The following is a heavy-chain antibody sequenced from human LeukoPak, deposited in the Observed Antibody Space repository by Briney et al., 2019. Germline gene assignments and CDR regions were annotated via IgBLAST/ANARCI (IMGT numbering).Heavy chain of an antibody. V-gene: IGHV3-23*01. CDR3: AKGRTGYIPDS. D-gene: IGHD6-13*01. Sequence: GGSLRLSCAASGFTFSTYGMAWVRQAPGKGLEWVSAISGSGAGTYYADSVKGRFIISRDNSKNTLSLQMNSLRAEDTAVYYCAKGRTGYIPDSWGQGTLVTVSS. CDR2: ISGSGAGT. J-gene: IGHJ4*02. CDR1: GFTFSTYG.